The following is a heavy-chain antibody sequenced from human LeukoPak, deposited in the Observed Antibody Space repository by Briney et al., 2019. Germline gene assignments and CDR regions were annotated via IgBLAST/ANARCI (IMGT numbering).Heavy chain of an antibody. CDR2: ISAYNGNT. CDR1: GYTFTSYG. CDR3: ARDPPGTDFWSGYRYFDY. J-gene: IGHJ4*02. Sequence: GASVKVSCKASGYTFTSYGISWVRQAPGQGLEWMGWISAYNGNTNYAQKLQGRVTMTTDTSTSTAYMELRSLRSDDTAVYYCARDPPGTDFWSGYRYFDYWGQGTLVTVSS. V-gene: IGHV1-18*01. D-gene: IGHD3-3*01.